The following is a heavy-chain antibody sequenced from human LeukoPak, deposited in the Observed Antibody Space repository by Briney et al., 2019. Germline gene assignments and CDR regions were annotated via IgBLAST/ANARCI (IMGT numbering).Heavy chain of an antibody. CDR2: IIPIFGTA. Sequence: SVKVSCKASGGTFSSYAISWVRQAPGQGLEWMGGIIPIFGTANYAQKFQGRVTITTDESTSTAYMELSSLRSEDTAVYYCARYPVFDSSSSGFDPWGQGTLVTVSS. CDR1: GGTFSSYA. J-gene: IGHJ5*02. CDR3: ARYPVFDSSSSGFDP. V-gene: IGHV1-69*05. D-gene: IGHD6-6*01.